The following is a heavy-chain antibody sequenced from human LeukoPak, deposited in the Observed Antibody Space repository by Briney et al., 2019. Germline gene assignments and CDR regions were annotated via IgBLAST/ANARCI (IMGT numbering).Heavy chain of an antibody. Sequence: PGGSLRLSCAASGLTFSSYWMSWVRQAPGKGLEWVANIKQDGSEKYYVASVKGRFTISRDNAKNSLYLQMNSLRAEDTAVYYCARVQYQLLSFDYWGQGTLVTVSS. CDR2: IKQDGSEK. CDR3: ARVQYQLLSFDY. J-gene: IGHJ4*02. CDR1: GLTFSSYW. V-gene: IGHV3-7*01. D-gene: IGHD2-2*01.